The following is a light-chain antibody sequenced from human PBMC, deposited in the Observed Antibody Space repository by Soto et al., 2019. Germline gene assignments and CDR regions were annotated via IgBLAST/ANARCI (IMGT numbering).Light chain of an antibody. CDR3: QQYGGSPPAYT. V-gene: IGKV3-20*01. J-gene: IGKJ2*01. Sequence: ERVMTQSPATLSVSPGERATLSCRASQSVGSNLAWYQQKPGQAPRVLVFATSSRAAGTPVRFSGSGSGTNFTLTITRVEPEDFGVYYCQQYGGSPPAYTFGLGTKVDIK. CDR2: ATS. CDR1: QSVGSN.